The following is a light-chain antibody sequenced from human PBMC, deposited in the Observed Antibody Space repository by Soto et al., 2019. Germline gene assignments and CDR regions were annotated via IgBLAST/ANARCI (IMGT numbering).Light chain of an antibody. V-gene: IGLV2-14*01. CDR3: SSHTSGNTRV. Sequence: QSVLTQPASVSGSPGQSIAISCTGTSSDVGGYDYVSWYQQHPDKAPKLMIYEVTKRPSGVSNRFSGSKSGNTASLTISGLQPEDEADYYCSSHTSGNTRVFGRGTKLTVL. CDR1: SSDVGGYDY. J-gene: IGLJ3*02. CDR2: EVT.